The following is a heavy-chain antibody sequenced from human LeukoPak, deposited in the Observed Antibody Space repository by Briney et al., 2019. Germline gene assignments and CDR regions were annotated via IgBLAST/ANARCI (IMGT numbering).Heavy chain of an antibody. V-gene: IGHV3-23*01. CDR2: LIGSAGGT. D-gene: IGHD6-6*01. CDR1: GFTFSSYA. CDR3: AKTHSSSSRLFDY. Sequence: GGSLRLSCAASGFTFSSYAMSWVRQAPGKGLEWVSTLIGSAGGTYYADSVKGRFTISRDNSKNTLSLQMDSLRAEDTAVFYCAKTHSSSSRLFDYWGQGTLVTVSS. J-gene: IGHJ4*02.